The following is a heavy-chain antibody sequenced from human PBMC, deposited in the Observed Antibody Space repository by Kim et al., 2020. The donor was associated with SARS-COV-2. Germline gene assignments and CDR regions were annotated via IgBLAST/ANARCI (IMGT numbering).Heavy chain of an antibody. CDR3: ASHFYSNYCGRYYYYYGMDV. D-gene: IGHD4-4*01. V-gene: IGHV7-4-1*02. CDR1: GYTFTSYA. J-gene: IGHJ6*02. CDR2: INTNTGNP. Sequence: ASVKVSCKASGYTFTSYAMNWVRQAPGQGLEWMGWINTNTGNPTYAQGFTGRFVFSLDTSVSTAYLQLSSLKAEDTAVYYCASHFYSNYCGRYYYYYGMDVWGQGTTVTVSS.